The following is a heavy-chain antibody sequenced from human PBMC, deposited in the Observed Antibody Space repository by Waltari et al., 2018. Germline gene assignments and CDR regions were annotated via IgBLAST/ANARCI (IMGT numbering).Heavy chain of an antibody. J-gene: IGHJ4*02. V-gene: IGHV4-38-2*02. CDR1: GGSISSGYY. CDR3: ARGGDSSSPIDY. D-gene: IGHD6-6*01. Sequence: QLQLQESGPGLVKPSETLSLTRTVSGGSISSGYYWGWIRQPPGKGLEWIGSIYHSGSTYYNPSLKSRVTISVDTSKNQFSLKLSSVTAADTAVYYCARGGDSSSPIDYWGQGTLVTVSS. CDR2: IYHSGST.